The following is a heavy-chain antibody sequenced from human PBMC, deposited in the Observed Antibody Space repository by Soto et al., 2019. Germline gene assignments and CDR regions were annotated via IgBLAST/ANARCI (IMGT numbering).Heavy chain of an antibody. V-gene: IGHV4-61*01. CDR3: ARSPNYYFYGFES. CDR1: GGSVSSGTYF. D-gene: IGHD3-22*01. Sequence: PSETLSLTCTVSGGSVSSGTYFWSWIRQSPGKGLEWIAYIYYSGSTNYNPSLQRRSTISVDTSKSQVSLTLTYVTAADAAVYYCARSPNYYFYGFESWGQCTPVTVSS. J-gene: IGHJ5*01. CDR2: IYYSGST.